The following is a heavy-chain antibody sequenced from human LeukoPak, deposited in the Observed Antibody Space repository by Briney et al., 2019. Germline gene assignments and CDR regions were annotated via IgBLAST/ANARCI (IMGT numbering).Heavy chain of an antibody. V-gene: IGHV4-59*08. CDR1: GGSISNYY. J-gene: IGHJ4*02. Sequence: SETLSLTCTVSGGSISNYYWSWFRQSPDKGMESIGYIYYTGSANYNPSLNSRVTISLDTSKNQFSLKLKSVTAADTAVYYCARLARGRRFWESYCDYWGQGTLVTVSS. CDR2: IYYTGSA. CDR3: ARLARGRRFWESYCDY. D-gene: IGHD3-10*01.